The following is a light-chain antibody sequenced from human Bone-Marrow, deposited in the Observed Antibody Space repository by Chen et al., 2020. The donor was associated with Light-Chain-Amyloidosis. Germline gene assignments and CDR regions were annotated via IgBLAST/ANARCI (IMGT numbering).Light chain of an antibody. J-gene: IGLJ3*02. CDR1: NIGSTS. CDR2: DDS. CDR3: QVWDRSSDRPV. Sequence: SYVLTQPSSVSVAPGQTATIACGGNNIGSTSVHWYQQTPGRAPLLVVYDDSDRPAGIPGRWSGSNSGNTATLTSSRVEAGEEADYYCQVWDRSSDRPVFGGGTKLTVL. V-gene: IGLV3-21*02.